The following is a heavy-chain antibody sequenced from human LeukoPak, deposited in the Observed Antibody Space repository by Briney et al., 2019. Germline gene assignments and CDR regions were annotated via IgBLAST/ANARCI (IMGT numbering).Heavy chain of an antibody. J-gene: IGHJ4*02. V-gene: IGHV3-15*01. CDR3: TTDGDYGDYVSFDY. CDR2: IKSKTDGGTT. Sequence: PGGSLRLSCAASGFTFSNAWMSWVRQAPRKGLEWVGRIKSKTDGGTTDYAAPVKGRFTISRDDSKNTLYLQMNSLKTEDTAVYYCTTDGDYGDYVSFDYWGQGTLVTVSS. D-gene: IGHD4-17*01. CDR1: GFTFSNAW.